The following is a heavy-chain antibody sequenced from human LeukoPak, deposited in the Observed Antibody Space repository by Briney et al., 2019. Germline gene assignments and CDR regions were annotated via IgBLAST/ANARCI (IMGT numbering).Heavy chain of an antibody. D-gene: IGHD6-13*01. CDR1: GFTFTSAW. CDR2: IKTHADGGTR. Sequence: PGGSLRLSCAASGFTFTSAWMTWVRQAPGKGLEWLGRIKTHADGGTRDYAASVKGRFTISRDDSKNTLYLQMNSLKTEDTAVYYCTTYIAAVGTRYFDDWGQGTLVTVSS. J-gene: IGHJ4*02. V-gene: IGHV3-15*01. CDR3: TTYIAAVGTRYFDD.